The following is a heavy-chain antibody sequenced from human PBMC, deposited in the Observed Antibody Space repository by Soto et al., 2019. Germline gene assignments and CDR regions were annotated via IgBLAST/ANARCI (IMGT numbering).Heavy chain of an antibody. D-gene: IGHD3-10*01. CDR2: IIPILGIA. CDR1: GGTFSSYT. J-gene: IGHJ4*02. CDR3: ARVYPHGSGYLDY. V-gene: IGHV1-69*02. Sequence: GASVKVSCQASGGTFSSYTISWVRQAPGKGLERMGRIIPILGIANYAQKFQGRVTITADKSTSTAYMELSSLRSEDTAVYYCARVYPHGSGYLDYWGQGTLVTVSS.